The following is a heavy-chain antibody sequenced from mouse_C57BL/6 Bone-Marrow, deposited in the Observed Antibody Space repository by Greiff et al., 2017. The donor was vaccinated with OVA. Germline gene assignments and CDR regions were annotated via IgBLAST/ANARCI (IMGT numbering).Heavy chain of an antibody. Sequence: VQLKESGPELVKPGDSVKISCKASGYSFTGYFMNWVMQSHGKSLEWIGRINPYNGDTFYNQKFKGKATSTVDKSSTTAHMELRSLTSEDSAVYYCARPYYGYGYAMDYWGQGTSVTVSS. V-gene: IGHV1-20*01. D-gene: IGHD2-9*01. CDR2: INPYNGDT. CDR3: ARPYYGYGYAMDY. CDR1: GYSFTGYF. J-gene: IGHJ4*01.